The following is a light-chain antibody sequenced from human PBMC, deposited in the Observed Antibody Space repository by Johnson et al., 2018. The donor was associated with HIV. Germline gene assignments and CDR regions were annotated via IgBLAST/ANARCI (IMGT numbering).Light chain of an antibody. CDR1: SSNIGNNY. J-gene: IGLJ1*01. V-gene: IGLV1-51*01. Sequence: QSVLTQPPSVSAAPGQKVTISCSGSSSNIGNNYVSWYQQFPGTAPKLLIYDNNKRPSGISDRFSGSKSGTSATLGITGLQTGDAADYYCGTWDSRLNVYLCGPGTKVTVL. CDR2: DNN. CDR3: GTWDSRLNVYL.